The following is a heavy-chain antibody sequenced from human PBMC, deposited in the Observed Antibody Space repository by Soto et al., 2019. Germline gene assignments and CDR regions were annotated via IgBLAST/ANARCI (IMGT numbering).Heavy chain of an antibody. CDR2: ISYDGSNT. V-gene: IGHV3-30*03. D-gene: IGHD2-21*01. CDR3: DSASLDY. Sequence: QVQLVESGGGVVQPGRSLRLSCAASGFTFSSYGMHWVRQAPAKGLEWVAVISYDGSNTYYADSVKGRFTSSRDNSKNKLYLQKNSLRADDTAVDYCDSASLDYGGQGTLVTVAS. J-gene: IGHJ4*02. CDR1: GFTFSSYG.